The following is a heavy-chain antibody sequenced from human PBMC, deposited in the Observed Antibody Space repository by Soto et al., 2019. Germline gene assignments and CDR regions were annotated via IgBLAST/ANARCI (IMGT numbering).Heavy chain of an antibody. V-gene: IGHV3-23*01. D-gene: IGHD1-26*01. J-gene: IGHJ3*02. CDR2: ILVGGST. CDR1: GFICSSYD. Sequence: GGSLRLSCAVSGFICSSYDMSWVRQAPGQGLEWVSTILVGGSTHYEDSVKGRFTISRDTSKNTVYLQMNSLTAGGTAFYYCAKATATSGGAFEIYGQGTMVTVSS. CDR3: AKATATSGGAFEI.